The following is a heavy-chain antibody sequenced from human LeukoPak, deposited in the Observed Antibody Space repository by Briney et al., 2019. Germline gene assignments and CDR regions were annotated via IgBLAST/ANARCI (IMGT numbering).Heavy chain of an antibody. D-gene: IGHD3-22*01. V-gene: IGHV3-21*01. J-gene: IGHJ6*02. Sequence: GGSLRLSCAASGFTFSSYSMNWVRQAPGKGLEWVSSISSSSSYIYYADSVKGRFTISRDNAKNSLYLQMNSLRAEDTAVYYCARDKKGILLRDYYYYGMDVWGQGTTVTVSS. CDR2: ISSSSSYI. CDR3: ARDKKGILLRDYYYYGMDV. CDR1: GFTFSSYS.